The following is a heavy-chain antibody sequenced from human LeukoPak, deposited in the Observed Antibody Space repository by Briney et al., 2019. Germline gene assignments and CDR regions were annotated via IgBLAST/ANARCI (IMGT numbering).Heavy chain of an antibody. CDR3: ARGLVAAAGRAYYFDY. D-gene: IGHD6-13*01. CDR1: GGSISSYY. CDR2: IYTSGST. Sequence: PSETLSLTCTVSGGSISSYYWSWIRQPAGKGLEWIGRIYTSGSTNYNPSLKSRVTISVDKSKNQFSLKLSSVTAADTAVYYCARGLVAAAGRAYYFDYCGQGTLVTVSS. J-gene: IGHJ4*02. V-gene: IGHV4-4*07.